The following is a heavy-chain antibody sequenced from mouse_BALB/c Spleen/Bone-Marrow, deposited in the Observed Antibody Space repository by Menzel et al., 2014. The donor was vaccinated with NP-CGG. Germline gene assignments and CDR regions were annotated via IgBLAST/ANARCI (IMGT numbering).Heavy chain of an antibody. J-gene: IGHJ4*01. CDR2: IWSGGGT. CDR3: ARNWGYGYLFYAMDY. CDR1: GFSLTSYG. Sequence: VKLVESGPGLVQPSQSLSITCTVSGFSLTSYGVHWVRQSPGKGLEWLGVIWSGGGTDYNAAFISRLSISKDNSKSQVFFKMNSLQADDTAIYYCARNWGYGYLFYAMDYWGQGTSVTVSS. D-gene: IGHD1-2*01. V-gene: IGHV2-4-1*01.